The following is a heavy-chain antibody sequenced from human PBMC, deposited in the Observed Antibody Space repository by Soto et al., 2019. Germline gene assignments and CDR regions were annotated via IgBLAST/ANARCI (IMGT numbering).Heavy chain of an antibody. CDR3: ARLRYSGYHTHLYYGTEV. Sequence: QVHLEQAGIEVKKPGASVKITCKSSGYTFHNFGISLVRQAPGQGLEWMGWISTYNDNTNYAQNFHGRVIMTTDTSTSSASMELRSLRPDDTAVYYCARLRYSGYHTHLYYGTEVWGQGTRFSVSS. J-gene: IGHJ6*01. V-gene: IGHV1-18*01. CDR2: ISTYNDNT. D-gene: IGHD5-12*01. CDR1: GYTFHNFG.